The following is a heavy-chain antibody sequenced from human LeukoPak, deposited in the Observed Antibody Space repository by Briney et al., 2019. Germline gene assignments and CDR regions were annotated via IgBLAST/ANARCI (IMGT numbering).Heavy chain of an antibody. V-gene: IGHV3-48*04. J-gene: IGHJ4*02. CDR3: AREGYGDYVDFHLWALNFDY. Sequence: SGGSLRLSCAASGFIFSSYNMNWVRQAPGKGLEWVSYISSSSTNIYYADSVKGRSTISRDNAKNSLYLQMNSLRAEDTAVYYCAREGYGDYVDFHLWALNFDYWGQGTLVTVSS. CDR1: GFIFSSYN. D-gene: IGHD4-17*01. CDR2: ISSSSTNI.